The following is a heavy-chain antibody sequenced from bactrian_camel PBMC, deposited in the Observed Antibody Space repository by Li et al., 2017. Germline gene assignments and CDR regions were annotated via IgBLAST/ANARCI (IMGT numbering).Heavy chain of an antibody. Sequence: DVQLVESGGGSVQAGGSLRLSCVVSEYSSCTAWFRAAPGKEREGVVGIYHPAGRTYYRDSAKGRFTISRDTAKNALHLQMTDLKPEDTAMYYCAADPPRWYYPCRVEKVGYGYWGQGTQVTVS. CDR1: EYSSC. J-gene: IGHJ4*01. CDR2: IYHPAGRT. D-gene: IGHD1*01. V-gene: IGHV3S31*01. CDR3: AADPPRWYYPCRVEKVGYGY.